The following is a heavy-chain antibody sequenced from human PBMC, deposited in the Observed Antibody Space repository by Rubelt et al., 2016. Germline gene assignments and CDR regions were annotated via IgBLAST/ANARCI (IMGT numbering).Heavy chain of an antibody. J-gene: IGHJ4*02. V-gene: IGHV3-23*01. CDR1: GFTFTSYA. D-gene: IGHD3-22*01. CDR2: ISGSGGST. CDR3: AEAHDRSGYYGYLDY. Sequence: EVQMLESGGGLVQSGGSLRLSCAASGFTFTSYAMSWVRQAPGKGLEWVSAISGSGGSTNYADSVKGRFTISRDNSKNTLYLQMNSRRADETALYYCAEAHDRSGYYGYLDYWGQGTLVTVSS.